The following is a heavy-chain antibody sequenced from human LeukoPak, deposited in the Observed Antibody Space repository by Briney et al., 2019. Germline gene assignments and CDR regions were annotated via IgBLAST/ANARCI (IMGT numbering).Heavy chain of an antibody. CDR3: ARHYDSSAYWYYFGY. Sequence: SETLSLTCTVSGGSISSYYWSWIRQPAGKGLEWIGRIYTSGSTNYNPSLKSRVTMSVDTSKNQFSLKLSSVTAADTAMYFCARHYDSSAYWYYFGYWGQGTLVTVSS. D-gene: IGHD3-22*01. CDR1: GGSISSYY. CDR2: IYTSGST. V-gene: IGHV4-4*07. J-gene: IGHJ4*02.